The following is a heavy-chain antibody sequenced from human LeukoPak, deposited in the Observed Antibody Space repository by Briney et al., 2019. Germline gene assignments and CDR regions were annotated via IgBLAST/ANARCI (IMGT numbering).Heavy chain of an antibody. J-gene: IGHJ4*02. CDR2: IKQDGSEK. D-gene: IGHD5-12*01. CDR3: ARIVATIIFDY. Sequence: GGSLRLSCAASGFTVSNNYMSWVRQAPGKGLEWVANIKQDGSEKYYVDSVKGRFTISRDNAKNSLYLQMNSLRAEDTAVYYCARIVATIIFDYWGQGTLVTVSS. V-gene: IGHV3-7*01. CDR1: GFTVSNNY.